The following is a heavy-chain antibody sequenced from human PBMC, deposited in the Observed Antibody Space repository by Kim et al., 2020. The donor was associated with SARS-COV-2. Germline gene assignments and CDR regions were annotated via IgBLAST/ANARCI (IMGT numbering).Heavy chain of an antibody. CDR1: GGSISSGGYY. CDR3: ARDYCSTSCYAGRAHNWFDP. Sequence: SETLSLTCTVSGGSISSGGYYWSWIRQHPGKGLEWIGYIYYSGSTYYNPSLKSRVTISVDTSKNQFSLKLSSVTAADTAVYYCARDYCSTSCYAGRAHNWFDPWGQGTLVTVSS. D-gene: IGHD2-2*01. CDR2: IYYSGST. V-gene: IGHV4-31*03. J-gene: IGHJ5*02.